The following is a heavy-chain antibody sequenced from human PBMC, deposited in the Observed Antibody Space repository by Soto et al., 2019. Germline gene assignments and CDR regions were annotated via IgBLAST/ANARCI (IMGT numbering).Heavy chain of an antibody. D-gene: IGHD1-26*01. CDR2: TYYRSKWYN. V-gene: IGHV6-1*01. Sequence: SQTLSLTCALSGDSVSSNSAAWNWIRQSPSRGLEWLGRTYYRSKWYNEYAVSVKSRITIKPDTSKNQFSLQLNSVIPEDTAVYYCAGMQDGALAYWGQGSLVTVSS. CDR1: GDSVSSNSAA. J-gene: IGHJ4*02. CDR3: AGMQDGALAY.